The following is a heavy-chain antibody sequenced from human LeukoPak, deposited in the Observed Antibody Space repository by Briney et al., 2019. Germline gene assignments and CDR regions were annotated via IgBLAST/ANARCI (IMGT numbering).Heavy chain of an antibody. V-gene: IGHV3-21*04. CDR1: GFTFSSYS. Sequence: GGSLRLSCAASGFTFSSYSMNWVRQAPGKGLEWVSSITGSSNYIYYADSVKGRFTISRDNAKNSLYLQMNSLRAEDMALYYCAKASSRGKLLVDVFDIWGQGTMVTVSS. J-gene: IGHJ3*02. CDR3: AKASSRGKLLVDVFDI. D-gene: IGHD6-13*01. CDR2: ITGSSNYI.